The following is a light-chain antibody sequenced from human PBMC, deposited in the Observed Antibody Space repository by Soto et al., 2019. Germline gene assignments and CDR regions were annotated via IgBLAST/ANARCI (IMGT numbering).Light chain of an antibody. CDR1: QAISTW. CDR3: QQANSFPRT. J-gene: IGKJ1*01. CDR2: AAS. Sequence: DLQMTQSPSSVSASVGDRVTITCRASQAISTWLAWYQQKPGKAPKLLIYAASNLQTGVPSRFSGSGSGTDFALTLSSLQPEDFATYSCQQANSFPRTFGQGTKVEIK. V-gene: IGKV1D-12*01.